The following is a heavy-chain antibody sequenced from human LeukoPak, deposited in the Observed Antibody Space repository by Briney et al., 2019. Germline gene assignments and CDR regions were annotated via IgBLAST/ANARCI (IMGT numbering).Heavy chain of an antibody. CDR2: ILSGSGNI. J-gene: IGHJ6*02. V-gene: IGHV3-21*01. CDR3: ARDRWELPHYYYYGLDV. D-gene: IGHD1-26*01. CDR1: GFTFSSYV. Sequence: PGGSLRLSCAASGFTFSSYVMNWDRQAPGKGLEWVSSILSGSGNIYYADSVKGRFTISRDSAKDSLYLQMNGLRGDDTAVYYCARDRWELPHYYYYGLDVWGQGTTVTVSS.